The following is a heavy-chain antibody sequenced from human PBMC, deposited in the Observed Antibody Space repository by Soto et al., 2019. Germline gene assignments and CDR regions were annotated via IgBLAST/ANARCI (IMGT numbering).Heavy chain of an antibody. Sequence: GGSLRLSCAASGFTFSSYAMSWVRQAPGKGLEWVSAISGSGGSTYYADSGKGRFTISRDNSKNTLYLQMNSLRAEDTAVYYCAKAGGIVVVVAATHLGYYFDYWGQGTLVTVSS. J-gene: IGHJ4*02. CDR3: AKAGGIVVVVAATHLGYYFDY. CDR1: GFTFSSYA. V-gene: IGHV3-23*01. D-gene: IGHD2-15*01. CDR2: ISGSGGST.